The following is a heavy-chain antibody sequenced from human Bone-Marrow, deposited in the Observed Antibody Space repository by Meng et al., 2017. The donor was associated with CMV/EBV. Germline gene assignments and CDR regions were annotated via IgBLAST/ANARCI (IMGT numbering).Heavy chain of an antibody. V-gene: IGHV3-7*01. Sequence: GESLKISCAASGFILNDYWMTWIRQAPGKGLEWVANIKQDGSEKYYVDSVKGRFTISRDNAKNSLYLQMNSLRAEDTAVFYCARGGAVAGPRGWFDPWGQGTLVTVSS. CDR1: GFILNDYW. J-gene: IGHJ5*02. CDR2: IKQDGSEK. CDR3: ARGGAVAGPRGWFDP. D-gene: IGHD6-19*01.